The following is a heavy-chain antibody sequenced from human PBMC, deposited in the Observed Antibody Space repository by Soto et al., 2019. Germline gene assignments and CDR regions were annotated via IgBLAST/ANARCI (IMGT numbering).Heavy chain of an antibody. CDR2: IYYSGST. Sequence: QVQLQESGPGLVKPSQTLSLTCTVSGGSISSGGYYWSWIRQHPGKGLEWIGYIYYSGSTYYNPSLKRRVTIAVDTSKNPFSLKLSSVTAADSAVYYCARDVVTTWGNYYYYGMDVWGQGTTVTVSS. CDR1: GGSISSGGYY. CDR3: ARDVVTTWGNYYYYGMDV. J-gene: IGHJ6*02. V-gene: IGHV4-31*03. D-gene: IGHD2-21*02.